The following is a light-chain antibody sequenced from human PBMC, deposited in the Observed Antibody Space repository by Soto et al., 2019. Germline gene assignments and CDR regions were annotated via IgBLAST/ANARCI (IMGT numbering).Light chain of an antibody. CDR3: QKYSGAPYT. CDR2: AAS. Sequence: DIQMTQSPSSLSASVGDRVTITCRASQDIRNYLAWYEQKPGKAPKLLIYAASTLHSGVPSRFSGSGSGTDFPLTISSLQPEDVATYYCQKYSGAPYTFGQGTKLEIK. CDR1: QDIRNY. J-gene: IGKJ2*01. V-gene: IGKV1-27*01.